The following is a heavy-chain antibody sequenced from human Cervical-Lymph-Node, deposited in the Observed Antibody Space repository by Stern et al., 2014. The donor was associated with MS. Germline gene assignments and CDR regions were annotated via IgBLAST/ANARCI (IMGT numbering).Heavy chain of an antibody. J-gene: IGHJ3*01. CDR2: IYHSGST. CDR3: ARGGVIYTQDRNGFDV. Sequence: QVQLVESGSGQAKPSQTLSLTCAVSGGSISSGGSSWNWIRQPPGKGLEWIGFIYHSGSTYYNPSLKGRVFISVDTSKNQFARTLRSVTAADTAVYYCARGGVIYTQDRNGFDVWGQGTMVTVSS. V-gene: IGHV4-30-2*01. D-gene: IGHD2-21*01. CDR1: GGSISSGGSS.